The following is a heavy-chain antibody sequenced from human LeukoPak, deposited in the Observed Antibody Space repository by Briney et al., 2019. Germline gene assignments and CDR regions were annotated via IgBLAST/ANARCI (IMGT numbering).Heavy chain of an antibody. D-gene: IGHD3-10*01. V-gene: IGHV4-61*02. CDR1: GGSISSGSYY. J-gene: IGHJ4*02. Sequence: SETLSLTCTVSGGSISSGSYYWSWIRQPAGKGLEWIGRIYTSGSTNYNPSLKSRVTISVDTSKKQFSLKLTSVTVADTAVYYCAASYGSGIDYWGQGTLVTVSS. CDR2: IYTSGST. CDR3: AASYGSGIDY.